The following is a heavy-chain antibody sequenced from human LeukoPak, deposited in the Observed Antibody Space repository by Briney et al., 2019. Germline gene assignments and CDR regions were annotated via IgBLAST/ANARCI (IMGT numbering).Heavy chain of an antibody. CDR2: IYTSGST. J-gene: IGHJ6*02. Sequence: SETLSLTCTVSGGSISSYYWSWIRQPAGKGLEWIGRIYTSGSTNYNPSLKSRVTMSVDTSKNQFSPKLSSVTAADTAVYYCASSYPNYYYYGMDVWGQGTTVTVSS. V-gene: IGHV4-4*07. CDR1: GGSISSYY. D-gene: IGHD2-2*01. CDR3: ASSYPNYYYYGMDV.